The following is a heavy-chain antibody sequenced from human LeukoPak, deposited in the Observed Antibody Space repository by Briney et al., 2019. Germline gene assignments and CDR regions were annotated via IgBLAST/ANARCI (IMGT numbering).Heavy chain of an antibody. Sequence: PGGSLRLSCAASGFTFSSDAMSWVRQAPGKGLEWVSDISGSGGNTYSADSVKGRFTISRDNSKNTLYLQMNSLRAEDTAVYYCAKQGGSSSWYYFDYWGQGTLVTVSS. CDR3: AKQGGSSSWYYFDY. CDR2: ISGSGGNT. D-gene: IGHD6-13*01. V-gene: IGHV3-23*01. CDR1: GFTFSSDA. J-gene: IGHJ4*02.